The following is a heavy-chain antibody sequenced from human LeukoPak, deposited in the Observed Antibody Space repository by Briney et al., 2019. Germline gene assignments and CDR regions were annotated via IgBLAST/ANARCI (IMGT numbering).Heavy chain of an antibody. J-gene: IGHJ4*02. CDR2: ISSSGSTI. V-gene: IGHV3-11*01. CDR1: GFTFSDYY. D-gene: IGHD5-18*01. CDR3: ARDRKSYGYLGLVDY. Sequence: GGSLRLSCAASGFTFSDYYMSWIRQAPGKGLEWVSYISSSGSTIYYADCVKGRFTISRDNAKNSLYLQMNSLRAEDTAVYYCARDRKSYGYLGLVDYWGQGTLVTVSS.